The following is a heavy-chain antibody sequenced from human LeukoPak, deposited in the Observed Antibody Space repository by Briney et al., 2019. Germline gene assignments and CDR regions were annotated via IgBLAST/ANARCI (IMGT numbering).Heavy chain of an antibody. CDR1: GFTFNAFG. V-gene: IGHV3-48*04. D-gene: IGHD2-21*01. CDR2: IGTTSGAI. CDR3: ARLWRGAFDI. J-gene: IGHJ3*02. Sequence: GGSLRLSCAASGFTFNAFGMNWVRQAPGKGLEWVSYIGTTSGAIYYADSVKGRFTISRDNAKNSLYLQMNSLRAEDTAVYYCARLWRGAFDIWGQGTMVTVSS.